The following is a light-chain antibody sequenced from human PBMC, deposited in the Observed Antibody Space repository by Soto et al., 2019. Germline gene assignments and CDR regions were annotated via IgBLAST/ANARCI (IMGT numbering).Light chain of an antibody. CDR2: DAS. CDR3: QQYNSYSWT. J-gene: IGKJ1*01. V-gene: IGKV1-5*01. CDR1: QSISSW. Sequence: DLQMTQSPSTLSASVGDRVTITCRASQSISSWLAWYQQKPGKAPKLLIYDASSLESGVPSRFSGGGSGTEFTLTVSSLQPDDFATYYSQQYNSYSWTFGQGTKVEIK.